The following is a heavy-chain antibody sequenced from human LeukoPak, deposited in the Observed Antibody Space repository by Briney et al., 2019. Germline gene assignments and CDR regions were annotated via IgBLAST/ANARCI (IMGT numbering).Heavy chain of an antibody. Sequence: ASVKVSCKASGYTFTSYGISCVRQAPGQGLEWVGWISAYNGNTNYAQKLQGRVTMTTDTSTTTAYMELRSLRSDDTAVYYCARVVVAAAADAFDIWGQGTMVTVSS. CDR2: ISAYNGNT. CDR1: GYTFTSYG. CDR3: ARVVVAAAADAFDI. V-gene: IGHV1-18*01. D-gene: IGHD2-15*01. J-gene: IGHJ3*02.